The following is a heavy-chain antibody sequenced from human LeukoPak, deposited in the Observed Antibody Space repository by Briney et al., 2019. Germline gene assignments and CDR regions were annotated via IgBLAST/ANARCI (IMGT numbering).Heavy chain of an antibody. CDR1: GFTFSSYS. V-gene: IGHV3-21*01. CDR3: ARNPAGSASAFDI. J-gene: IGHJ3*02. D-gene: IGHD3-10*01. CDR2: ISSSSSYI. Sequence: KPGGSLRLSCAASGFTFSSYSMNWVRQAPGKGLEWVSSISSSSSYIYYADSVKGRFTISRDNAKNSLYLQMNSLRAEDTAVYYCARNPAGSASAFDIWGQGTMVTVSS.